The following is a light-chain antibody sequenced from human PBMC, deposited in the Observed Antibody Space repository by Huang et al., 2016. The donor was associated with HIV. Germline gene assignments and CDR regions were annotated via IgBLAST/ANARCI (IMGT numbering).Light chain of an antibody. CDR1: QSVTNN. V-gene: IGKV3-15*01. J-gene: IGKJ2*01. Sequence: EILMTQSPATLSLSPGERATHSCGASQSVTNNLAWYQQKPGQAPRLLIYGASTRATGIPARFSGSGSGTEFALNISSLQSEDSAVYYCQQYGNWPYTFGQGAKLEI. CDR2: GAS. CDR3: QQYGNWPYT.